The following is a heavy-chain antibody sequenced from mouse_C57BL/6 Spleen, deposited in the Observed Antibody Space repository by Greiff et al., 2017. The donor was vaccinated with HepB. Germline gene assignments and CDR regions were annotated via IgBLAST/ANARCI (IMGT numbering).Heavy chain of an antibody. J-gene: IGHJ2*01. CDR2: ISSGSSTI. D-gene: IGHD1-1*01. Sequence: EVKVVESGGGLVKPGGSLKLSCAASGFTFSDYGMHWVRQAPEKGLEWVAYISSGSSTIYYADTVKGRFAISRDNAKNTLFLQMTSLRSEDTAMYYCFTTVVGKDYWGQGTTLTVSS. CDR3: FTTVVGKDY. V-gene: IGHV5-17*01. CDR1: GFTFSDYG.